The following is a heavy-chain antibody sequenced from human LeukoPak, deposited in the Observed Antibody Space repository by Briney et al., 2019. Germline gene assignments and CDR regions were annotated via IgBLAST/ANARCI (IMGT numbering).Heavy chain of an antibody. J-gene: IGHJ4*02. V-gene: IGHV3-21*01. D-gene: IGHD6-19*01. CDR1: GFTFSSYS. CDR3: ARDEGSSGWYGY. CDR2: ISSSSSYI. Sequence: PGGSLRLSCAASGFTFSSYSMNWVRQAPGKGLEWVSSISSSSSYIYYADSVKGRFTISRDNAKNSLYLQMNSLRAEDTAVYYRARDEGSSGWYGYWGQGTLVTVSS.